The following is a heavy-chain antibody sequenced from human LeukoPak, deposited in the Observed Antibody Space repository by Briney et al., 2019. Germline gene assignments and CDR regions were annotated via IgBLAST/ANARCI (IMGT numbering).Heavy chain of an antibody. CDR1: GGSISSYY. Sequence: SETLSLTCTVSGGSISSYYWSWIRQPPGKGLEWIVYIYTSGSTNYNPSLKSRVTISVDTSKNQFSLKLNSVTAADTAVYYCARLTPRDSSGYYSGYFQHWGQGTLVTVSS. CDR3: ARLTPRDSSGYYSGYFQH. V-gene: IGHV4-4*09. D-gene: IGHD3-22*01. J-gene: IGHJ1*01. CDR2: IYTSGST.